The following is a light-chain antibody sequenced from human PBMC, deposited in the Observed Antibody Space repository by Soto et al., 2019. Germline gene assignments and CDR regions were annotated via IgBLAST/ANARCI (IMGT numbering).Light chain of an antibody. CDR1: QSISGNF. CDR3: QQFGTSLP. CDR2: TAS. V-gene: IGKV3-20*01. Sequence: EVVLTQSPGTLSLSPGESATLSCRASQSISGNFLAWYQQKPGQAPRILIFTASNRATGIPDRFTGSGSGTDFTLTISRLEPEDFAVYYCQQFGTSLPFGGGTKVEIK. J-gene: IGKJ4*01.